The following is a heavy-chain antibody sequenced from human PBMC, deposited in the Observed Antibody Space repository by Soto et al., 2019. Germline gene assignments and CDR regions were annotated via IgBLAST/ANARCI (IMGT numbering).Heavy chain of an antibody. V-gene: IGHV4-39*07. CDR1: GGSVNSNSYC. D-gene: IGHD4-17*01. Sequence: SETLSLTCTVSGGSVNSNSYCWGWFRQPPGKGLEWIGKTHHSGRTNYNPSLKSRVTISVDKSKNHFSLKLSSVTAADTAVYYCARSEATVLDYWGQGTLVTVSS. J-gene: IGHJ4*02. CDR2: THHSGRT. CDR3: ARSEATVLDY.